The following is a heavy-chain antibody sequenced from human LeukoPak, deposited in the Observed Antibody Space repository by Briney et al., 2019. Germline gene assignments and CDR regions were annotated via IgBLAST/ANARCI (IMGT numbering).Heavy chain of an antibody. CDR1: GFTFNNNA. D-gene: IGHD5-12*01. Sequence: GGSLRLSCAASGFTFNNNAMNWVRQAPGEGLEWVSSISGSDGNTYYADSVKVRFTISRDNATTSLYLQMNSLRAEDTAVYYCARGGFPVHYYHMDVWGKGTTVTISS. J-gene: IGHJ6*03. V-gene: IGHV3-23*01. CDR2: ISGSDGNT. CDR3: ARGGFPVHYYHMDV.